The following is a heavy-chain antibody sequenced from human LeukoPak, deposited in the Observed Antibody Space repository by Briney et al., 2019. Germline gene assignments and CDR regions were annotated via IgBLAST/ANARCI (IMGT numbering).Heavy chain of an antibody. CDR2: INPNSGGT. V-gene: IGHV1-2*02. Sequence: ASVKVSCKASGYTFTGYYMHWVRQAPGQGLEWMGWINPNSGGTNYAQKFQGRVTMTRDTSISTAYMELSRLRSDDTAVYYCARENPTVSGSYAIWGQGTMVTVSS. J-gene: IGHJ3*02. D-gene: IGHD5-12*01. CDR1: GYTFTGYY. CDR3: ARENPTVSGSYAI.